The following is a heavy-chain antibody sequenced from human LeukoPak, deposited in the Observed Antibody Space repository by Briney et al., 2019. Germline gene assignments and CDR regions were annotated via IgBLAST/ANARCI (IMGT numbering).Heavy chain of an antibody. Sequence: KPGGSLRLSCAASGFTFSRYSMNWVRQAPGKGLEWVSSISSSSRYIYYADSVKGRFTISRDNAKNSLYLQMNSLRAEDTAVYYCARDLAPTGYSSSWLVDYWGQGTLVTVSS. CDR3: ARDLAPTGYSSSWLVDY. D-gene: IGHD6-13*01. CDR2: ISSSSRYI. V-gene: IGHV3-21*01. J-gene: IGHJ4*02. CDR1: GFTFSRYS.